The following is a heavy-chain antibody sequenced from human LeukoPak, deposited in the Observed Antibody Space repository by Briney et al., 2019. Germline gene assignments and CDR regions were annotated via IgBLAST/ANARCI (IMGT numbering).Heavy chain of an antibody. V-gene: IGHV3-30*18. CDR3: AKDRSAGRWLRGDFQH. J-gene: IGHJ1*01. CDR1: GFTFSSYG. D-gene: IGHD5-24*01. CDR2: ISYDGSNK. Sequence: GGSLRLSCAASGFTFSSYGMHWVRQAPGKGLEWVAVISYDGSNKYYADSVKGRFTISRDNSKTTLYLQMNSLRAEDTAVYYCAKDRSAGRWLRGDFQHWGQGTLVTVSS.